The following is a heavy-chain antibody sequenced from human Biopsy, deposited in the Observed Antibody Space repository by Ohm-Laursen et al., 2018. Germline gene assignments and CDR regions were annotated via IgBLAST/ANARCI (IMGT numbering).Heavy chain of an antibody. J-gene: IGHJ4*02. CDR2: INPSGGTV. CDR3: TRDIGPWGDYSFEY. Sequence: SVKVSCKASGYVFINYLVHWVRQAPGQGLEWMGKINPSGGTVAYAHKFQGRVSMTRDTSTSTIYMDLSSLRSEDTALYYCTRDIGPWGDYSFEYWGQGTLVTVSS. CDR1: GYVFINYL. V-gene: IGHV1-46*01. D-gene: IGHD4-11*01.